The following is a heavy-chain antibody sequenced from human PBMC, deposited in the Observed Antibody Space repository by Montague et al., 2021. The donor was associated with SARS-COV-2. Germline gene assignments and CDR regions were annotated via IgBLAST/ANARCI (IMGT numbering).Heavy chain of an antibody. CDR1: GGSVSSGSYY. Sequence: SETLSLTCTVSGGSVSSGSYYWSWIRQPPGKGLEWIGYMYYSGSTKYNPSLKSRVTISVGTSKNQFSLKLSSVTAADTAVYYCARDQTHYDVWSAYHPRAFDIWGQGTMVTVSS. J-gene: IGHJ3*02. D-gene: IGHD3-3*01. CDR2: MYYSGST. V-gene: IGHV4-61*01. CDR3: ARDQTHYDVWSAYHPRAFDI.